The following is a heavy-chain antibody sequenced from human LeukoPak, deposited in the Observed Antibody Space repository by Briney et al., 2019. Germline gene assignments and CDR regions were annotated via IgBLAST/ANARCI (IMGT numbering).Heavy chain of an antibody. Sequence: GGSLRLSCAASGFTFDDYGMSWVRQAPGKGLEWVSLIYSGGNAYYADSVKGRFTISRDNSKNTLYLLMNSLRAEDTAVYYCARVHSDIFTGYFDYWGQGTLVTVSS. CDR2: IYSGGNA. D-gene: IGHD3-9*01. CDR3: ARVHSDIFTGYFDY. V-gene: IGHV3-66*01. J-gene: IGHJ4*02. CDR1: GFTFDDYG.